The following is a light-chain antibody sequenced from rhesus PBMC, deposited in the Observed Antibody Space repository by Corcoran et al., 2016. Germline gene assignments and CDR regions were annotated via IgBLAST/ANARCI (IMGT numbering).Light chain of an antibody. V-gene: IGKV1-22*01. CDR3: QQYSSRPYS. J-gene: IGKJ2*01. CDR1: PGINSW. Sequence: DIQMTQSPSSLSASVGDTVTITCRASPGINSWLAWYQQKPGKAPKLLIDKASSLPSGVPSRFSGSGSEREFTLTISSLQSEDFATYYCQQYSSRPYSFGQGTKVEIK. CDR2: KAS.